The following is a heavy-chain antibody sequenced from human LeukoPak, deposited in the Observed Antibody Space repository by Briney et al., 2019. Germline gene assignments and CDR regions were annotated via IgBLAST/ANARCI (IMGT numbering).Heavy chain of an antibody. CDR1: GFTFSSYG. Sequence: GGSLRLSCAASGFTFSSYGMHWVRQAPGKGLEWVAVISYDGSNKYYADSVKGRFTISRDNSKNTLYLQMNSLRAEDTAVYYWAKGSPALEWLLDFDYWGQGTLVTVSS. J-gene: IGHJ4*02. CDR2: ISYDGSNK. V-gene: IGHV3-30*18. CDR3: AKGSPALEWLLDFDY. D-gene: IGHD3-3*01.